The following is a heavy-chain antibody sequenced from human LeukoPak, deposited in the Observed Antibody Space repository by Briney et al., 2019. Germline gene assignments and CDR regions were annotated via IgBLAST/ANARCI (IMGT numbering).Heavy chain of an antibody. CDR2: IIPIFGTA. D-gene: IGHD3-3*01. J-gene: IGHJ5*02. Sequence: ASVKVSCKASGGTFSSYAISWVRQAPGQGLEWMGGIIPIFGTANYAQKFQGRVTITADESTSTAYMELSSLRSEDTAVYYCARVADFWSGYYWFDPWGQGTLVTVSS. V-gene: IGHV1-69*13. CDR1: GGTFSSYA. CDR3: ARVADFWSGYYWFDP.